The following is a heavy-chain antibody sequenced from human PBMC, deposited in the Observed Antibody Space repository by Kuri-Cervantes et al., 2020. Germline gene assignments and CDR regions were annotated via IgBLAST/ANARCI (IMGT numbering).Heavy chain of an antibody. CDR3: AKDLYRDDFLGVFDY. Sequence: GGSLRLSCAASGFTFSSYAMSWVRQAPGKGLEWVSYISSSGSTIYYADSVKGRFTISRDNAKNSLYLQMNSLRAEDTAVYYCAKDLYRDDFLGVFDYWGQGTLVTVSS. J-gene: IGHJ4*02. V-gene: IGHV3-48*04. CDR1: GFTFSSYA. D-gene: IGHD3-3*01. CDR2: ISSSGSTI.